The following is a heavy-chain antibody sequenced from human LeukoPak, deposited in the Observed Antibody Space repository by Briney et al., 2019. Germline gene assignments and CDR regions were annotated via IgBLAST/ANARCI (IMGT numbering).Heavy chain of an antibody. CDR3: ARSNYYDSSGDYAEYFQH. D-gene: IGHD3-22*01. J-gene: IGHJ1*01. Sequence: ASVKVSCKASGYTFTSYYMHWVRQAPGQGLEWMGIINPSGGSTSYAQKFQGRVTMTRDTSTSTAYMELSSLRSEDTAVYYCARSNYYDSSGDYAEYFQHWGQGTLVTVSS. CDR2: INPSGGST. V-gene: IGHV1-46*01. CDR1: GYTFTSYY.